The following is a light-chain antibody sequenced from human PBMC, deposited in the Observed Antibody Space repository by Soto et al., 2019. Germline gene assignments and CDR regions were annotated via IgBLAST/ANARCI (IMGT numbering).Light chain of an antibody. J-gene: IGKJ5*01. CDR1: QTLRRTY. Sequence: TQAPSTLSVSPGERATLSCRASQTLRRTYIAWYQQKPGQAPRVLIYDASNRATGIPARFSGSGSGTDFTLTISSLEPEDFAVYYCQQRSNWPPFTFGQGTRLEIK. CDR2: DAS. CDR3: QQRSNWPPFT. V-gene: IGKV3-11*01.